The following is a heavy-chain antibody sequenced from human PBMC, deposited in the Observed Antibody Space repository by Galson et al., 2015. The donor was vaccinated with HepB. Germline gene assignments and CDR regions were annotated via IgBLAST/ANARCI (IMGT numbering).Heavy chain of an antibody. J-gene: IGHJ4*02. CDR2: IYSGGST. CDR3: ARVAFEQWLVSPLYFDY. CDR1: GFTFSDYY. Sequence: SLRLSCAASGFTFSDYYMSWVRQAPGKGLEWVSVIYSGGSTYYADSVKGRFTISRDNSKNTLYLQMNSLRAEDTAVYYCARVAFEQWLVSPLYFDYWGQGTLVTVSS. V-gene: IGHV3-66*01. D-gene: IGHD6-19*01.